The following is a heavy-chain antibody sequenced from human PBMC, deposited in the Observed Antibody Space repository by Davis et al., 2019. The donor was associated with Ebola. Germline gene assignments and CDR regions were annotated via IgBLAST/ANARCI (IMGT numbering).Heavy chain of an antibody. CDR3: AASAGTVGKFDV. V-gene: IGHV1-69*13. CDR2: IIPIFGTA. Sequence: SVKVSCKASGGTFSSYAISWVRQAPGQGLEWMGGIIPIFGTANYAQKFQGRVTITADESTSTAYMELSSLRSEDTAVYYCAASAGTVGKFDVWGRGTLVTVSS. J-gene: IGHJ4*01. CDR1: GGTFSSYA. D-gene: IGHD1-14*01.